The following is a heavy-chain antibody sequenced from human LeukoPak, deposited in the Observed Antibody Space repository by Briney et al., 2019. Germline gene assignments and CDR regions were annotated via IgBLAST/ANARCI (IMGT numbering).Heavy chain of an antibody. CDR2: ISSSGSTI. CDR3: ARDSVAVAEIDY. Sequence: TGGSLRLSCAASGFTFSSYEMNWVRQAPGKGLEWVSYISSSGSTIYYADSVKGRFTISRDNTKNSLSLQMNSLRAEDTAIYYCARDSVAVAEIDYWGQGTLVTVSS. D-gene: IGHD6-19*01. CDR1: GFTFSSYE. V-gene: IGHV3-48*03. J-gene: IGHJ4*01.